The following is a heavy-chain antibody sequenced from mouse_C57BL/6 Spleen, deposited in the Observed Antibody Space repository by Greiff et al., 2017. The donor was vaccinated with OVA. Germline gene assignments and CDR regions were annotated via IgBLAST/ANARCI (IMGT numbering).Heavy chain of an antibody. CDR3: ARSYGYDVHYYAMDY. CDR1: GYTFTSYW. Sequence: QVQLQQPGAELVKPGASVKMSCKASGYTFTSYWITWVKQRPGQGLEWIGDIYPGSGSTNYNEKFKSKATLTVDTSSSTAYMQLSSLTSEDSAVYYCARSYGYDVHYYAMDYWGQGTSVTVSS. D-gene: IGHD2-2*01. J-gene: IGHJ4*01. CDR2: IYPGSGST. V-gene: IGHV1-55*01.